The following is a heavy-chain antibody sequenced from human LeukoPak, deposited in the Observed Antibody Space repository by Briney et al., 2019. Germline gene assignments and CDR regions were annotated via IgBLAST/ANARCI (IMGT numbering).Heavy chain of an antibody. CDR3: ARGLGYCSSTSCYRWFDP. CDR2: MNPNSGNT. D-gene: IGHD2-2*01. J-gene: IGHJ5*02. CDR1: GYTFTSYD. Sequence: ASVKVSCKASGYTFTSYDINWVRQATGQGLEWMGWMNPNSGNTGYAQKFQGTVTMTRNTSISTAYMELSSLRSEDTAVYYCARGLGYCSSTSCYRWFDPWGQGTLVTVSS. V-gene: IGHV1-8*01.